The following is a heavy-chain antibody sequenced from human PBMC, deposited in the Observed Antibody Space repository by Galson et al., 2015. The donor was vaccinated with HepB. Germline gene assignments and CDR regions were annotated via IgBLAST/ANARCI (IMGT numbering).Heavy chain of an antibody. CDR3: ARERGDVVVVAATPGYYYYGMNV. D-gene: IGHD2-15*01. CDR2: IDPSDSYT. Sequence: QSGAEVKKPGESLRISCKGSGYSFTSYWISWVRQMPGKGLEWMGRIDPSDSYTTYSPSFQGHVTISADKSISTAYLQWSSLKASDTAMYYCARERGDVVVVAATPGYYYYGMNVWGQGTTVTVSS. V-gene: IGHV5-10-1*01. CDR1: GYSFTSYW. J-gene: IGHJ6*02.